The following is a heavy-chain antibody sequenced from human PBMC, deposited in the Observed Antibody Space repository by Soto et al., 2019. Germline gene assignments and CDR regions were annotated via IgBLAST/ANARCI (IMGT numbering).Heavy chain of an antibody. J-gene: IGHJ3*02. CDR2: IIPILGIA. Sequence: GASVKVSCKASGGTFSSYTISWVRQAPGQGLEWMGRIIPILGIANYAQKFQGRVTITADKSTSTAYMELSSLRSEDTAVYYCARDRYYYCSGSYYPRSIDAFDIWGQGTMVTVSS. V-gene: IGHV1-69*04. D-gene: IGHD3-10*01. CDR3: ARDRYYYCSGSYYPRSIDAFDI. CDR1: GGTFSSYT.